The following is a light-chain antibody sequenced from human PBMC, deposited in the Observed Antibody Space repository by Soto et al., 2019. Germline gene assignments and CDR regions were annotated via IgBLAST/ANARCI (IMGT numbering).Light chain of an antibody. V-gene: IGLV2-14*03. CDR1: NSDIGGYDS. J-gene: IGLJ3*02. CDR3: SSYSTSNTLVL. CDR2: DVS. Sequence: QSALTQPASVSGSPGQTIIISCTGSNSDIGGYDSVSWYQQHPGRAPKLILFDVSHRPSKVPVRFSRSKSGNTASLTISGLQTEDEADYYCSSYSTSNTLVLFGGGTKLTVL.